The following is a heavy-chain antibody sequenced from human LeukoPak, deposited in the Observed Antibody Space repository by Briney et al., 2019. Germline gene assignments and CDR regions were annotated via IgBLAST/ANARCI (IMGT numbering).Heavy chain of an antibody. CDR1: GFTFSSYA. D-gene: IGHD3-10*01. J-gene: IGHJ5*02. Sequence: GGSLRLSCAASGFTFSSYAMSWVRQAPGKGLEWVSAISGSGGSTYSADSVKGRFTISRDNSKNTLYLQMNSLRAEDTAVYYCAAFKTRGVRPLNWFDPWGQGTLVTVSS. CDR3: AAFKTRGVRPLNWFDP. CDR2: ISGSGGST. V-gene: IGHV3-23*01.